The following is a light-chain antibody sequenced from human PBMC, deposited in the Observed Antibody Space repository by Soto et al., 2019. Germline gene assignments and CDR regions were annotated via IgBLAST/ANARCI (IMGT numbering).Light chain of an antibody. V-gene: IGKV1-5*01. CDR1: QTITRC. J-gene: IGKJ1*01. CDR2: DAS. Sequence: DIQMTQSPSTLSASVGDRVTITCRASQTITRCMAWYQQKPGKAPKLLIYDASTLESGVPSRFSGSRSGTEFTLTISSLQPADFATYYCQQYNSYSWTFGQGTKVEIK. CDR3: QQYNSYSWT.